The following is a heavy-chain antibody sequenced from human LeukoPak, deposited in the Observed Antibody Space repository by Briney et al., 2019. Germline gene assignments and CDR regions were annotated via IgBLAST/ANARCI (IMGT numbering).Heavy chain of an antibody. CDR3: ARGDLILGTTSYYYGMDV. D-gene: IGHD1-1*01. V-gene: IGHV6-1*01. J-gene: IGHJ6*02. Sequence: SQTLSLTCAISGDSVSSNSAAWNWIRQSPSRGLEWLGRTYYRSKWYNDYAVSVKSRITISPDTSKNQFSLQLNSVTPEDTAVYYCARGDLILGTTSYYYGMDVWGQGTTVTVSS. CDR2: TYYRSKWYN. CDR1: GDSVSSNSAA.